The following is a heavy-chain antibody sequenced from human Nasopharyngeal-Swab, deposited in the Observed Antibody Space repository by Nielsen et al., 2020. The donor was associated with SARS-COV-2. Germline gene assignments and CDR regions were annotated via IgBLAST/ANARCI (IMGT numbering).Heavy chain of an antibody. D-gene: IGHD5-12*01. V-gene: IGHV3-23*01. CDR3: AKDRDSGDDSDDYYHYYGMDV. CDR1: GFTFNTYA. J-gene: IGHJ6*02. CDR2: ISGSDHST. Sequence: GGSLRLSCAASGFTFNTYAISWVRQAPGKGLEWVSVISGSDHSTKYADSVKGRFTISRDNSKNTVNLQMNSLRAEDTAIYYCAKDRDSGDDSDDYYHYYGMDVWGQGTTVTVSS.